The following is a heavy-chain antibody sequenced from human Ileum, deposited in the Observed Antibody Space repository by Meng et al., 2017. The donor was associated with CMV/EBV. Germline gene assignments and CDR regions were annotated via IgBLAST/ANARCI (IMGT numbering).Heavy chain of an antibody. CDR1: GDSSSRSGYY. CDR3: ARDQGYFADP. J-gene: IGHJ5*02. D-gene: IGHD3-9*01. V-gene: IGHV4-31*03. Sequence: LTCSVSGDSSSRSGYYWSWIRQRPGKGLEWIGYIYKSGTTYHNPSLKSRLTISVDTSKNQFSLRLTSVTAADTAVYYCARDQGYFADPWGQGTLVTVSS. CDR2: IYKSGTT.